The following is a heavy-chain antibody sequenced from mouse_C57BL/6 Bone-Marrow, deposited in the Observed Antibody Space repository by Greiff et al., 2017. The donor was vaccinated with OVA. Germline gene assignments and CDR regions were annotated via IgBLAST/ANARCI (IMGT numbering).Heavy chain of an antibody. CDR1: GYTFTSYW. D-gene: IGHD2-2*01. CDR3: ARRGYDRDYYAMDY. Sequence: QVQLKQPGAELVRPGTSVKLSCKASGYTFTSYWMHWVKQRPGQGLEWIGVIDPSDSYTNYNQKFKGKATLTVDTSSSTAYMQLSSLTSEDSAVYYCARRGYDRDYYAMDYWGQGTSVTVSS. V-gene: IGHV1-59*01. J-gene: IGHJ4*01. CDR2: IDPSDSYT.